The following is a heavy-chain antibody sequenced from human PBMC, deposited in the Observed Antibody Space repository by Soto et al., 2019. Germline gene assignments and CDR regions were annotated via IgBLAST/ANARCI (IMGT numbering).Heavy chain of an antibody. D-gene: IGHD6-13*01. Sequence: GGSLRLSCAASGFTFSSYWMSWVRQAPGKGLEWVANIKQDGSEKYYVDSVKGRFTISRDNAKNSLYLQMNSLRTEDTAVYYCARDDSSWYHYYYWMDVWGQGTTVTVSS. CDR3: ARDDSSWYHYYYWMDV. J-gene: IGHJ6*02. V-gene: IGHV3-7*01. CDR2: IKQDGSEK. CDR1: GFTFSSYW.